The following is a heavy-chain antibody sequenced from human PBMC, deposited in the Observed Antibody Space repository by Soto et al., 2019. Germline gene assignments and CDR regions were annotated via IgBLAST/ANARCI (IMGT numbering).Heavy chain of an antibody. CDR1: GFMFNKYA. Sequence: QVQLVQSGAEVKKPGASLNISCTASGFMFNKYALHWVRQGPGQRPEWMGWIDGGNGNTRYSEKFQGRVTITRDTSASTIIYVALSGLSSAYTAIYFCARDWSEHAVAGIPLLPPWGQGTLVTVSS. J-gene: IGHJ5*02. CDR2: IDGGNGNT. CDR3: ARDWSEHAVAGIPLLPP. V-gene: IGHV1-3*01. D-gene: IGHD2-15*01.